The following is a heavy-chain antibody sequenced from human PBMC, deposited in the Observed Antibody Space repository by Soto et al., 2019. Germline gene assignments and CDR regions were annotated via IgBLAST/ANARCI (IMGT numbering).Heavy chain of an antibody. CDR2: IWYDGSNK. J-gene: IGHJ5*02. CDR3: ARGQKGHWFDP. Sequence: GGSLRLSCAASGFTFSSYGMHWVRQAPGKGLEWVAVIWYDGSNKYYADSVKGRFTISRDNSKNTLYLQMNSLRAEDTAVYYCARGQKGHWFDPWGQGTLVTVSS. CDR1: GFTFSSYG. V-gene: IGHV3-33*01.